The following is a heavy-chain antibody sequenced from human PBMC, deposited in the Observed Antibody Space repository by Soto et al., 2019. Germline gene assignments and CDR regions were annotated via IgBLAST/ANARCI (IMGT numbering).Heavy chain of an antibody. CDR2: IIPILGIA. D-gene: IGHD3-22*01. Sequence: QVQLVQSGAEVKKPGSSVKVSCKASGGTFSSYTISWVRQAPGQGLEWMGRIIPILGIANYAQKFQGRVTITADKSTSTAYMERSSLRSEDTAVYYCARGKSSGRFDYWGQGTLVTVSS. CDR1: GGTFSSYT. CDR3: ARGKSSGRFDY. J-gene: IGHJ4*02. V-gene: IGHV1-69*02.